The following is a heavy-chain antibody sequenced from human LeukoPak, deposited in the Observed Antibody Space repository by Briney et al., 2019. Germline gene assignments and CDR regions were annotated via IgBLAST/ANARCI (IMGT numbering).Heavy chain of an antibody. D-gene: IGHD1-26*01. CDR2: IYYSGST. J-gene: IGHJ6*02. CDR1: GGSISSYY. Sequence: TSETLSLTCTVSGGSISSYYWSWIRRPPGKGLEWIGYIYYSGSTNYNPSLKSRVTISVDTSKNQFSLKLSSVTAADTAVYYCARDKLASVGATRGYGMDVWGQGTTVTVSS. CDR3: ARDKLASVGATRGYGMDV. V-gene: IGHV4-59*01.